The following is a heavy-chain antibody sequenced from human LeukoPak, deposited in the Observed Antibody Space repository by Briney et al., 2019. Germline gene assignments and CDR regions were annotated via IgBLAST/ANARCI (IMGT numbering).Heavy chain of an antibody. CDR3: ARAVVVTAYDF. D-gene: IGHD2-21*02. Sequence: PSETLSLTCAVYGGSFSGYYWSWIRQPPGKGLEWIGEINHSGSTNYNPSLKSRVTISVDTSKNQFSLKVSSVTAADTAVYYCARAVVVTAYDFWGQGTLVTVSS. J-gene: IGHJ4*02. CDR1: GGSFSGYY. V-gene: IGHV4-34*01. CDR2: INHSGST.